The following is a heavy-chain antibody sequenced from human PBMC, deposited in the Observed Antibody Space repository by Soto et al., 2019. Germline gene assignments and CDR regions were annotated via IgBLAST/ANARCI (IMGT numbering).Heavy chain of an antibody. V-gene: IGHV3-48*02. D-gene: IGHD2-15*01. CDR1: GFSFSTYS. Sequence: GGSLRLSCAASGFSFSTYSMNWVRQAPGKGLEWVSYISSASATIYYADSVKGRFTISRDNAKNSLFLQMNSLRDEDTAVYYCARGYQPYFDHWGQGNLVTVSS. CDR3: ARGYQPYFDH. CDR2: ISSASATI. J-gene: IGHJ4*02.